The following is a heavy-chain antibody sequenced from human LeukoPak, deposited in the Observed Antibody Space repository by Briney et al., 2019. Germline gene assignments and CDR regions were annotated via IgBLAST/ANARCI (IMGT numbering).Heavy chain of an antibody. CDR2: IDPSDSYT. CDR3: ARLPVGVAAAASSGDGMDV. D-gene: IGHD6-13*01. CDR1: GYRFTSYW. Sequence: GESLKISCKGSGYRFTSYWISWVRQMPGKGLEWMGRIDPSDSYTNYSPSFQGHVTISADKSISTAYLQWSSLKASDTAMYYCARLPVGVAAAASSGDGMDVWGKGTTVTVSS. V-gene: IGHV5-10-1*01. J-gene: IGHJ6*04.